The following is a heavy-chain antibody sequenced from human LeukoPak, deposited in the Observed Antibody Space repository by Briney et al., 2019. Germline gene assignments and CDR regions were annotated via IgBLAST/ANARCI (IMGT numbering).Heavy chain of an antibody. Sequence: PSETLSLTCTVSGGSISSYYWSWIRQPAGKGLERIGRIYTSGSTNYNPSLKSRVTMSVDTSKNQFSLKLSSVTAADTAVYYCARDLRPYYYGSGSPFHAFDIWGQGTMVTVSS. J-gene: IGHJ3*02. V-gene: IGHV4-4*07. CDR2: IYTSGST. D-gene: IGHD3-10*01. CDR3: ARDLRPYYYGSGSPFHAFDI. CDR1: GGSISSYY.